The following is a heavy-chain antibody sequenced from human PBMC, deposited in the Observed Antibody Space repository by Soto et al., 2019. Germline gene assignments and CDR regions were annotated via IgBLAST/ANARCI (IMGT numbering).Heavy chain of an antibody. CDR2: IYYSGST. J-gene: IGHJ6*02. CDR3: ASVPGRITIFGVVTPSYGMDV. CDR1: GGSISSGGYY. V-gene: IGHV4-31*03. D-gene: IGHD3-3*01. Sequence: SETLSLTCTVSGGSISSGGYYWSWIRQHPGKGLEWIGYIYYSGSTYYNPSLKSRVTISVDTSKNQFSLKLSSVTAADTAVYYCASVPGRITIFGVVTPSYGMDVWGQGTTVT.